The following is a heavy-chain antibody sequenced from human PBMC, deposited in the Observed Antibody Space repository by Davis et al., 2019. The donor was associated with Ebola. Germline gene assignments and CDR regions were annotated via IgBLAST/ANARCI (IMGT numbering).Heavy chain of an antibody. J-gene: IGHJ4*02. CDR3: ARDVEYSSSSPKPQDY. D-gene: IGHD6-6*01. Sequence: MPSETLSLTCAVYGGSFSGYYWSWIRQPPGKGLEWIGEINHSGSTSYNPSLKSRVTISVDTSKNQFSLKVTSVTAADTAVYFCARDVEYSSSSPKPQDYWGQGTLVTVSS. V-gene: IGHV4-34*01. CDR1: GGSFSGYY. CDR2: INHSGST.